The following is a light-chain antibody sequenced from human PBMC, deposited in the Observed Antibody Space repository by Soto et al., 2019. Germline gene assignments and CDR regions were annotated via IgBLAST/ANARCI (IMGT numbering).Light chain of an antibody. Sequence: QLVLTQPPSVSGAPGQRVTISCTGSSSNIGAGYDVHWYQQLPGTAPKLLIYGNNNRPSGVPDRFSGSKSGTSASLAITGLQAEDEADYYCQSYDITLGGMFGGGTKVTVL. CDR1: SSNIGAGYD. J-gene: IGLJ3*02. V-gene: IGLV1-40*01. CDR2: GNN. CDR3: QSYDITLGGM.